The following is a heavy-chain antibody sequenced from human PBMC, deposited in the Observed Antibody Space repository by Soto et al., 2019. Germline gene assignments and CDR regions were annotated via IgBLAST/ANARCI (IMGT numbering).Heavy chain of an antibody. CDR2: IIPIPNSP. CDR1: GGTFGSYA. V-gene: IGHV1-69*13. Sequence: SVKVSFKASGGTFGSYAITWVRRAPGQGLEWLGGIIPIPNSPAYAQKFQARVVITADEITNTAYMELNSLRFDDTAVYYCAREAPYCTSATCPKFYDMDVWGQGTTVTVSS. D-gene: IGHD2-2*01. J-gene: IGHJ6*02. CDR3: AREAPYCTSATCPKFYDMDV.